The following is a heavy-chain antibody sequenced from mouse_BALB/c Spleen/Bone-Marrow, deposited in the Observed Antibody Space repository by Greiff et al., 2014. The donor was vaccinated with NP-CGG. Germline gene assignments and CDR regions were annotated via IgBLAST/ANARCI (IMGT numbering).Heavy chain of an antibody. CDR2: IWAGGST. V-gene: IGHV2-9*02. CDR1: EFSLTSYG. Sequence: VQLQESGPGLVAPSQSLSITCTVSEFSLTSYGVHWVRQPPGKGLEWLGVIWAGGSTNHNSALMSRLSISKDNSKSQVFLKMNSQQTDDTAMYYCARDGEDYWGQGTTLTVSS. J-gene: IGHJ2*01. CDR3: ARDGEDY.